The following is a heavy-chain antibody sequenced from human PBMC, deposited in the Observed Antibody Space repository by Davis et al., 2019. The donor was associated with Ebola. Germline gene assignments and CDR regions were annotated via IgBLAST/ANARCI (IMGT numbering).Heavy chain of an antibody. CDR1: GFDFTNYW. D-gene: IGHD3-22*01. CDR3: ARRNYYASSVDYFFDY. V-gene: IGHV5-51*01. J-gene: IGHJ4*02. CDR2: IYPGDSNT. Sequence: GESLKTSFQCSGFDFTNYWIAWVRQMPGNGLEWMGIIYPGDSNTRYSPSFQGQVTISADKSINTAYLQWSSLKASDTAMYYCARRNYYASSVDYFFDYWGQGTPLTVSS.